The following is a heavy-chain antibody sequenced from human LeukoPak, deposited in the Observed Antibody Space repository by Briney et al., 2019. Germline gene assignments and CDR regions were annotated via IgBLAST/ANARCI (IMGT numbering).Heavy chain of an antibody. D-gene: IGHD3-22*01. CDR1: GYTFTGYY. J-gene: IGHJ4*02. CDR3: ARTRYYYDSSGYYYVPFDY. CDR2: INPNSGGT. Sequence: APVKVSCKASGYTFTGYYMHWVRQAPGQGLEWMGWINPNSGGTNYAQKFQGRVTMTRDTSISTAYMELSRLRSDDTAVYYCARTRYYYDSSGYYYVPFDYWGQGTPVTVSS. V-gene: IGHV1-2*02.